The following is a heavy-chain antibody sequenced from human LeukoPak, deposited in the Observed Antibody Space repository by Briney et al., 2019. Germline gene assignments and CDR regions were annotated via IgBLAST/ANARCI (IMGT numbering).Heavy chain of an antibody. CDR1: GFTFSSYA. CDR2: ISGSGGCT. CDR3: AKSRSGSANWALQIFDN. V-gene: IGHV3-23*01. D-gene: IGHD1-1*01. J-gene: IGHJ4*02. Sequence: GGSLRLSCAASGFTFSSYAMSWVRQAPGKGLEWVSAISGSGGCTYYADSVKGRFTISRDNSKNTLYLQMNSLRAEDTAVYFCAKSRSGSANWALQIFDNWGQGTLVTVSS.